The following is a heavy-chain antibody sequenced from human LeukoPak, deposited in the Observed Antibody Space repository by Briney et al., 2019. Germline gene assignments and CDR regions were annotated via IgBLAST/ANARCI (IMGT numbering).Heavy chain of an antibody. CDR1: GYSFTSYW. Sequence: GESLKICCNCSGYSFTSYWIGLVRQMAGKGLEMMGIIYPGDSDTRYSPSLQGQVTISADKSISTAYLQWSSLKASDTAMYYCARPGYCSGGSCYSVDYWGQGTLVTVSS. V-gene: IGHV5-51*01. J-gene: IGHJ4*02. CDR2: IYPGDSDT. D-gene: IGHD2-15*01. CDR3: ARPGYCSGGSCYSVDY.